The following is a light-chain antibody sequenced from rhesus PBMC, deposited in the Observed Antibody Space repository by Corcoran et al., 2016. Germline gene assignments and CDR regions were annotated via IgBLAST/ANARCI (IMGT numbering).Light chain of an antibody. J-gene: IGKJ2*01. CDR2: AAS. CDR1: QGIGNA. V-gene: IGKV1-33*01. Sequence: DIQMTQSPSSLSASVGDKVTITCRASQGIGNALAWYQQKPGKAPKVLIYAASSLHSGVPSRFSGVGSGTDFTLTISSLQPEDFALYYCQQRNNFPYSFGRGTKVEIK. CDR3: QQRNNFPYS.